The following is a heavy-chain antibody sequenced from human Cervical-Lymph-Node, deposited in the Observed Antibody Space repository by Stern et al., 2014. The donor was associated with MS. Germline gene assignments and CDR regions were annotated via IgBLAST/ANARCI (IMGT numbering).Heavy chain of an antibody. J-gene: IGHJ5*02. D-gene: IGHD1-14*01. Sequence: QLVQSGSELKKPGASAKDSCKDSGFALTSAGISWGRQAPGQGLEWIGWISAYNVNTNYAQRFQDRVNMTADTSTSTAYMELRSLRSDDTAVYYCARHSIKGYNCFDTWGQGTLVTVSS. CDR3: ARHSIKGYNCFDT. CDR2: ISAYNVNT. CDR1: GFALTSAG. V-gene: IGHV1-18*01.